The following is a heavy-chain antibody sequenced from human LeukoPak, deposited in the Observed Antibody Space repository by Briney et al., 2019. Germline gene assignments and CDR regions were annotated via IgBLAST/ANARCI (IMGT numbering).Heavy chain of an antibody. Sequence: GGSLRLSCEGSGLSFSSYVMSWVRQAPGKGLEWVSGISGNGGKTYYADSVKGRLTTSRDNSKNTLYLQMNSLRVDDTAAYYCAKLYYDYVWGSYRYYFFDSWGQGTLVTVSS. D-gene: IGHD3-16*02. J-gene: IGHJ4*02. V-gene: IGHV3-23*01. CDR3: AKLYYDYVWGSYRYYFFDS. CDR1: GLSFSSYV. CDR2: ISGNGGKT.